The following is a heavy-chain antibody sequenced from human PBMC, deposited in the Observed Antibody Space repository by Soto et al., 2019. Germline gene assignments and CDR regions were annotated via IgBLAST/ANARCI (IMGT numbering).Heavy chain of an antibody. CDR2: IYYTETP. V-gene: IGHV4-30-4*01. J-gene: IGHJ4*02. D-gene: IGHD3-22*01. CDR3: ARIYYYDSSGFSSVTPPFDY. Sequence: SETLSLTCSVSGGSISSRDYYWSWIRQPPGKGLEWIGNIYYTETPYYNPSLESRVSISLDSSKNQFSLKLNSVSAADTAVYYCARIYYYDSSGFSSVTPPFDYWGQGTRVTVSS. CDR1: GGSISSRDYY.